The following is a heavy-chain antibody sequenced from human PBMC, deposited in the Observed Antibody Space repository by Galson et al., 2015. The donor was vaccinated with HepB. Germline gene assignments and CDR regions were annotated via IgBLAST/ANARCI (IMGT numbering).Heavy chain of an antibody. CDR1: GDSVFSSSIA. CDR2: TYYRPKWST. Sequence: CAISGDSVFSSSIAWNWIRLSPSRGLEWLGRTYYRPKWSTEYAVSLKSRITINLDTSKNQFSLQLNSVTPEDTAVYCCTRGQHSAFDIWGQGTMVTVSS. J-gene: IGHJ3*02. V-gene: IGHV6-1*01. CDR3: TRGQHSAFDI.